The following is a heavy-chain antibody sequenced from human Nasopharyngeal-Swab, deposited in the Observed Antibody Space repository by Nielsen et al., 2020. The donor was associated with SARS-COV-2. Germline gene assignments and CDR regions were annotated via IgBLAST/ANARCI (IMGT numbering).Heavy chain of an antibody. Sequence: GGSLRLSCAASGFTFRNNDMHWVRQGTGKGLEWVSGIGRGGDIYYADSVKGRFTTSRDNDKSSLHLQMNNLRAGDTAVYYCVTGIDGRNYWGRGTLVTVSS. CDR1: GFTFRNND. J-gene: IGHJ4*02. V-gene: IGHV3-13*01. D-gene: IGHD5-24*01. CDR3: VTGIDGRNY. CDR2: IGRGGDI.